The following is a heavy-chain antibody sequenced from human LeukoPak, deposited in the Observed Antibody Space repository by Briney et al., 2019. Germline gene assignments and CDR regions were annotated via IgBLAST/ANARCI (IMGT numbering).Heavy chain of an antibody. V-gene: IGHV3-48*04. CDR1: GFTFSTYW. CDR2: ISSSSSTI. CDR3: ARGTVAGDYYYYGMDV. D-gene: IGHD6-19*01. Sequence: PGGSLRLSCAASGFTFSTYWMNWVRQAPGKGLEWVSYISSSSSTIYYADSVKGRFTISRDNAKNSLYLQMNSLRAEDTAVYYCARGTVAGDYYYYGMDVWGQGTTVTVSS. J-gene: IGHJ6*02.